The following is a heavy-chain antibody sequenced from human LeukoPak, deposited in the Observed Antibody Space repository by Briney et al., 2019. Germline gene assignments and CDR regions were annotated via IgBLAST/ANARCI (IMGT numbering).Heavy chain of an antibody. J-gene: IGHJ4*02. CDR3: ARGEEDEFDY. CDR2: ISSSGNTT. D-gene: IGHD2-15*01. Sequence: AGGSLRLSCAASGFTFSDYYMSWIRQAPGKGLECVSYISSSGNTTYHADSVKGRFTISRDNAKNSLYLQMNSLRAEDTAVYYCARGEEDEFDYWGQGTLVTVSS. CDR1: GFTFSDYY. V-gene: IGHV3-11*04.